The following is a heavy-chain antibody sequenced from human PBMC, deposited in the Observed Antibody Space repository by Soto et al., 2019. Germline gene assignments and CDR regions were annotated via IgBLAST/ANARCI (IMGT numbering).Heavy chain of an antibody. D-gene: IGHD6-19*01. Sequence: ASVKVSCKASGGTFSSYTISWVRQAPGQGLEWMGRIIPILGIANYAQKFQGRVTITADKSTSTAYMELSSLRSEDTVVYYCACWGYSSGDDAFDIWGQGTMVTVSS. V-gene: IGHV1-69*02. CDR2: IIPILGIA. CDR1: GGTFSSYT. CDR3: ACWGYSSGDDAFDI. J-gene: IGHJ3*02.